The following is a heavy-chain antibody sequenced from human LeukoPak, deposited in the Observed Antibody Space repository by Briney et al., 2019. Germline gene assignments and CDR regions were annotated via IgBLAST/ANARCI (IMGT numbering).Heavy chain of an antibody. CDR3: ARFIAAPYYFDY. CDR1: GFTFSSYS. J-gene: IGHJ4*02. CDR2: ISSSRSYI. D-gene: IGHD6-13*01. V-gene: IGHV3-21*01. Sequence: GGSLRLSCAASGFTFSSYSVNWVRQAPGKGLEWVSFISSSRSYIYYADSVKGRFTISRDNAKNSLYLQMDSLRAEDTAVYYCARFIAAPYYFDYWGRGTLVTVSS.